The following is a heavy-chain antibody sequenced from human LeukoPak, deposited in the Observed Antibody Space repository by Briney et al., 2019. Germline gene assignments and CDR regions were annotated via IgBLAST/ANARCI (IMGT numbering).Heavy chain of an antibody. CDR3: ARPVSGSRGWYYNY. J-gene: IGHJ4*02. Sequence: SETLSLTCAVYGGSFSVYYWSWIRQPPGKGLEWIGEINHSGSTNYNPSPKSRVTISVDTSKNQFSLKLSSVTAADTVVYYCARPVSGSRGWYYNYWGQGTQVTGSS. CDR1: GGSFSVYY. D-gene: IGHD6-19*01. CDR2: INHSGST. V-gene: IGHV4-34*01.